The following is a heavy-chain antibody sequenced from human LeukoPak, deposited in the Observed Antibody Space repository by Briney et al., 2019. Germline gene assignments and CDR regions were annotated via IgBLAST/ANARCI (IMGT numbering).Heavy chain of an antibody. D-gene: IGHD3-22*01. CDR3: ARVCASPYYYDSSGYYYFDY. V-gene: IGHV3-74*01. CDR1: GFTFSSYW. Sequence: SGGSLRLSCAASGFTFSSYWMHWVRQAPGKGLVWVSRINSDGSSTSYADSVKGRFTISRDNAKNTLYLQMNSLRAEDTAVYYCARVCASPYYYDSSGYYYFDYWGQGTLVTVSS. CDR2: INSDGSST. J-gene: IGHJ4*02.